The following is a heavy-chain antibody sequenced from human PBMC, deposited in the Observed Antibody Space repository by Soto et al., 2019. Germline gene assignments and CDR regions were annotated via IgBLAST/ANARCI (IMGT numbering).Heavy chain of an antibody. CDR1: GYTFTSYY. J-gene: IGHJ4*02. CDR2: INPSGGST. Sequence: ASVKVSCKASGYTFTSYYMHWVRQAPGQGLEWMGIINPSGGSTNNAQKFQGRVTMTRDTSTSTVYMELSSLRSEDTAVYYCAREVAVAANPEYYFDYWGQGTLVTVSS. CDR3: AREVAVAANPEYYFDY. D-gene: IGHD6-19*01. V-gene: IGHV1-46*01.